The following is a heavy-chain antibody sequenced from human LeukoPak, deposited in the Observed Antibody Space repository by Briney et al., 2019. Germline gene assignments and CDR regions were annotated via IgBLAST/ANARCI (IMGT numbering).Heavy chain of an antibody. V-gene: IGHV3-11*03. CDR2: ISNTSSYT. CDR1: GIPFSDYY. CDR3: AAGTAADY. D-gene: IGHD6-13*01. Sequence: GGSLRLSCVVSGIPFSDYYINWIRQAPGKGLEWISYISNTSSYTDYADSVKGRFTISRDNAQNALFLQMNSLRVEDTAVYYCAAGTAADYWGQGTRVAVSS. J-gene: IGHJ4*02.